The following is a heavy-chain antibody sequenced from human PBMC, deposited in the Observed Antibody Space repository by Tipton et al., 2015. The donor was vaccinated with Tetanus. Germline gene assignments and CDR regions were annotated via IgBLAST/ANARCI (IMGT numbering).Heavy chain of an antibody. J-gene: IGHJ4*02. Sequence: GLVKPSQTLSLTCTVSGGSISSGDYYWGWIRRPPGKGPEWIGYVYSTATTYYNPSLKSRVTISVDTSKNQFSLKLTSVTAADTAVYCCARGEAYGDYPAMYFFDNWGQGTLLTVSS. CDR1: GGSISSGDYY. V-gene: IGHV4-30-4*01. D-gene: IGHD4-17*01. CDR3: ARGEAYGDYPAMYFFDN. CDR2: VYSTATT.